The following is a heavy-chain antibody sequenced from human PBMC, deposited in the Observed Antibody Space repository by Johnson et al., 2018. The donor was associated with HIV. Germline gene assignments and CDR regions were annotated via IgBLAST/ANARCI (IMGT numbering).Heavy chain of an antibody. CDR3: ARPHSGQYQYAFDI. CDR1: GISVSVNH. Sequence: VQLVESGGGLVQPGGSLRLSCGVSGISVSVNHMSWVRQPPGKGLEWVALIDSGGTTNYADYVKCRFTIFRDISKNTLYLPMNNLRAEDTALYHCARPHSGQYQYAFDIWGQGTKVTVSS. D-gene: IGHD5-12*01. J-gene: IGHJ3*02. CDR2: IDSGGTT. V-gene: IGHV3-66*04.